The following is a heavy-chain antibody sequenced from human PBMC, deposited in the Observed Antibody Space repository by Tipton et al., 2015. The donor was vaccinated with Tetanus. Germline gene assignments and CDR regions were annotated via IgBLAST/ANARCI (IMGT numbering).Heavy chain of an antibody. D-gene: IGHD1-26*01. J-gene: IGHJ5*02. CDR2: INPDGSRT. V-gene: IGHV3-74*01. CDR1: GFTFSTSW. CDR3: ARDRKSWDLLPSNWFDP. Sequence: SLRLSCAASGFTFSTSWMHWLRQAPGKGLVWASRINPDGSRTTYADSVKGRFTISRDNAKNTLYLQMNGLSAEDTAVYYCARDRKSWDLLPSNWFDPWGQGTLVTVSS.